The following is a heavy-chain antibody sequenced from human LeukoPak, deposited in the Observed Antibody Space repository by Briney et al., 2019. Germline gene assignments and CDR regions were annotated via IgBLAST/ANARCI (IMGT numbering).Heavy chain of an antibody. CDR3: ARDGLGGSGAFDI. Sequence: ASVKVSCKASGYTFTGYSLHWVRQAAGQGVEWMGWINPNSGGTNYAQKFQGRVTMTRDTSISTAYMEVTRLRSDDTAVYYCARDGLGGSGAFDIWGQGTMVTVSS. D-gene: IGHD3-16*01. CDR2: INPNSGGT. J-gene: IGHJ3*02. CDR1: GYTFTGYS. V-gene: IGHV1-2*02.